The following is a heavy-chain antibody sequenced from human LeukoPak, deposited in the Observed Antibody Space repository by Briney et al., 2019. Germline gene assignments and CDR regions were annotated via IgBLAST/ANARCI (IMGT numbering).Heavy chain of an antibody. CDR2: IYSGGST. Sequence: GGSLRLSCAASEFTVSTNHMTWVRQAPGKGLEWVSVIYSGGSTYYADSVKGRFTISRDNSKNTLYPQMNSLRAEDTAVYYCAKELDYFDYWGQGTLVTVSS. V-gene: IGHV3-53*01. J-gene: IGHJ4*02. CDR1: EFTVSTNH. CDR3: AKELDYFDY.